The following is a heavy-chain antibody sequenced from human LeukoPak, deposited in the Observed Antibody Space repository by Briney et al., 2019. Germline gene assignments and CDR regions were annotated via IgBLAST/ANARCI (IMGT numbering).Heavy chain of an antibody. CDR2: IHHSGST. Sequence: KPSGTLSLTCAVSGDSISSSNWWSWVRQPPGKGLEWIGEIHHSGSTNYNPSLKSRVTMSVDKSKNQFSLQLSSVTAADTAVYFCVRANHFDYWGQGTLVTVSS. CDR3: VRANHFDY. J-gene: IGHJ4*02. V-gene: IGHV4-4*02. CDR1: GDSISSSNW.